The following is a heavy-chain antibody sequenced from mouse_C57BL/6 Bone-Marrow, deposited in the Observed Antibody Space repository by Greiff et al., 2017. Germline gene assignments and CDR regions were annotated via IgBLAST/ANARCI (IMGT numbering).Heavy chain of an antibody. V-gene: IGHV14-2*01. D-gene: IGHD2-1*01. CDR2: IDPEDGET. CDR3: EGGYGNSYYFDY. Sequence: EVKLQESGAELVKPGASVKLSCTASGFNIKDYYMHWVKQRTEQGLEWIGRIDPEDGETKYDPKFQGKATITADTSSNTAYLQLSSLTSEDTAVYYCEGGYGNSYYFDYWGQGTTLTVSS. CDR1: GFNIKDYY. J-gene: IGHJ2*01.